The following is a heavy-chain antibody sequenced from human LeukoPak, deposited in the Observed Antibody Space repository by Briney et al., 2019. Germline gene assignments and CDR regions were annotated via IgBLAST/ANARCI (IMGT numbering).Heavy chain of an antibody. CDR3: ARSGHYSGHPLTSFDFDY. CDR2: INPNSGGT. Sequence: GASVKDSCKASGYTFTGYYMHWVRRAPGQGLEWMGWINPNSGGTNYAQKFQGRVTMTRDTSISTAYMELSRLRSDDTAVYYCARSGHYSGHPLTSFDFDYWGQGTLVTVSS. V-gene: IGHV1-2*02. CDR1: GYTFTGYY. J-gene: IGHJ4*02. D-gene: IGHD1-26*01.